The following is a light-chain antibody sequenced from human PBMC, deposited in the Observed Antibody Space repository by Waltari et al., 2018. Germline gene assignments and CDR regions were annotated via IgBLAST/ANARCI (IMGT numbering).Light chain of an antibody. J-gene: IGLJ2*01. CDR1: SSGVGDYSY. CDR3: SSYTTTITFVV. CDR2: DVS. Sequence: QSALTQPASVSGSPGQSIPIPCTGPSSGVGDYSYVSWYQQHPGKAPKLIIYDVSRRTSGVSNRFSGSKSGGTASLTISGLQAEDEADYYCSSYTTTITFVVFGGGTRLTVL. V-gene: IGLV2-14*03.